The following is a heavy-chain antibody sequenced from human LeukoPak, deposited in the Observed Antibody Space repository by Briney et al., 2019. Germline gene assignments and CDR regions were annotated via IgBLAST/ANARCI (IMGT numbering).Heavy chain of an antibody. D-gene: IGHD6-13*01. CDR2: INSDGSST. V-gene: IGHV3-74*01. CDR3: AKVYNPSSSWRAYYYYGMDV. Sequence: GGSLRLSCAASGFTFSSYWMHWVRQAPGKGLVWVSRINSDGSSTSYADSVKGRFTISRDNAKNTLYLQMNSLRAEDTAVYYCAKVYNPSSSWRAYYYYGMDVWGQGTTVTVSS. J-gene: IGHJ6*02. CDR1: GFTFSSYW.